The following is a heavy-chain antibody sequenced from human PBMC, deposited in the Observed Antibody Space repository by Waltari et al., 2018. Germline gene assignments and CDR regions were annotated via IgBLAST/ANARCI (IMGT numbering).Heavy chain of an antibody. CDR1: RNLTTDHL. J-gene: IGHJ4*02. D-gene: IGHD2-21*01. Sequence: LVQSGAEVMKPGPPVKVSCKGSRNLTTDHLITWLRQAPGQGLEWMGWVNPRGGATNFAQRFRGRITVTWDTSLSTSYLGLSGLSSDDTAIYYCAREYCGGECRLFDFWGQGTLVTVSS. V-gene: IGHV1-2*02. CDR2: VNPRGGAT. CDR3: AREYCGGECRLFDF.